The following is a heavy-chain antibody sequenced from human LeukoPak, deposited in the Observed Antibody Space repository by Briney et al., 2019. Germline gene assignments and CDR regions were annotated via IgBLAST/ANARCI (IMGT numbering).Heavy chain of an antibody. J-gene: IGHJ4*02. Sequence: PSETLSLTCTVSGGSISSYFWSWIRQPPGKGLEWIGYIYHSGSTYYNPSLKSRVTISVDRSKNQFSLKLSSVTAADTAVYYCARGSQQQLVPSYWGQGTLVTVSS. V-gene: IGHV4-59*12. CDR1: GGSISSYF. CDR2: IYHSGST. CDR3: ARGSQQQLVPSY. D-gene: IGHD6-13*01.